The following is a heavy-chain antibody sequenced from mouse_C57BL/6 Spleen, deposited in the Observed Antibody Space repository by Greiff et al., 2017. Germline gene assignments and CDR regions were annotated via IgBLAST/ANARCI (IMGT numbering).Heavy chain of an antibody. CDR3: ARGRYYFDY. V-gene: IGHV1-55*01. CDR1: GYTFTSYW. J-gene: IGHJ2*01. CDR2: IYPGSGST. Sequence: VQLQESGAELVKPGASVKMSCKASGYTFTSYWITWVKQRPGQGLEWIGDIYPGSGSTNYNEKFKSKATLTVDTSSSTAYMQLSSLTSEDTAVYYCARGRYYFDYWGQGTTLTGSS.